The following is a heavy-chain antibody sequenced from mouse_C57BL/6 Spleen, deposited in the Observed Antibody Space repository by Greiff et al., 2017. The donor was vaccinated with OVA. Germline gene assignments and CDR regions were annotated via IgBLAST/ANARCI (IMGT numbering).Heavy chain of an antibody. Sequence: QVQLKESGPGLVQPSQSLSITCTVSGFSLTSYGVHWVRQSPGKGLEWLGVIWRGGSTDYNAAFMSRLSITKDNSKSQVFFKMNSLQADDTAIYYCAKKGGNYDWYFDVWGTGTTVTVSS. CDR2: IWRGGST. J-gene: IGHJ1*03. D-gene: IGHD2-1*01. CDR3: AKKGGNYDWYFDV. V-gene: IGHV2-5*01. CDR1: GFSLTSYG.